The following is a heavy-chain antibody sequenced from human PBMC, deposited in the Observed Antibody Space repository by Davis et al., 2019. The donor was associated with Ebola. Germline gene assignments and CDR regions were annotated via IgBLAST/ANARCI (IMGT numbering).Heavy chain of an antibody. V-gene: IGHV1-2*02. Sequence: ASVKVSCKASGYTFTSYDINWVRQATGQGLEWMGWMNPNSGGTNYAQKFQGRVTMTRDTSISTAYMELSRLRSDDTAVYYCATFVDTSSDYWGQGTLVTVSS. D-gene: IGHD5-18*01. CDR1: GYTFTSYD. J-gene: IGHJ4*02. CDR3: ATFVDTSSDY. CDR2: MNPNSGGT.